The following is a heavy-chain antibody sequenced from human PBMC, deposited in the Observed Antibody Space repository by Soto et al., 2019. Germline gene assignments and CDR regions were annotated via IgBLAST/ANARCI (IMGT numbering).Heavy chain of an antibody. CDR1: GASITVSPYF. V-gene: IGHV4-39*01. Sequence: PPETLSLTCTVSGASITVSPYFWGWIRQPPGKGLEWIGSMYYGGVTYYTPSLKSRVTISVDTSKSQFSLRLNSVTAADTAVYYCATAPVTYDSSTYYLNWVQPLGPGTLVT. CDR3: ATAPVTYDSSTYYLNWVQP. CDR2: MYYGGVT. J-gene: IGHJ5*02. D-gene: IGHD3-3*01.